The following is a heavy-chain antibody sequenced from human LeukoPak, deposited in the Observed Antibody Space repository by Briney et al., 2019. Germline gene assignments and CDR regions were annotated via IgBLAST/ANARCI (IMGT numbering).Heavy chain of an antibody. V-gene: IGHV3-21*01. J-gene: IGHJ6*03. CDR1: GFIFSSYS. CDR3: ARDDRSTIFGVVFYYMDV. CDR2: ISSSSSYI. Sequence: GGSLRLSCAASGFIFSSYSMNWVRQAPGKGLEWVSSISSSSSYIYYADSVKGRFTISRDNAKNSLYLQMNSLRAEDTAVYYCARDDRSTIFGVVFYYMDVWGKGTTVTVSS. D-gene: IGHD3-3*01.